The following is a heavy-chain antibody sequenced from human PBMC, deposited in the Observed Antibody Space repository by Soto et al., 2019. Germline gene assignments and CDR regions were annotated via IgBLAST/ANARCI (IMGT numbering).Heavy chain of an antibody. CDR2: INAGNGNT. V-gene: IGHV1-3*05. CDR3: ARGTVVTHFDY. Sequence: QVQLVQSGAEEKKPGASVKVSCKASGYTFTSYAMHWVRQAPGQRLEWMGWINAGNGNTKYSQKFQGRVTITRDTSASTAYMDLSSLRSEATAVYYCARGTVVTHFDYWGQATLVTVSS. CDR1: GYTFTSYA. D-gene: IGHD2-15*01. J-gene: IGHJ4*02.